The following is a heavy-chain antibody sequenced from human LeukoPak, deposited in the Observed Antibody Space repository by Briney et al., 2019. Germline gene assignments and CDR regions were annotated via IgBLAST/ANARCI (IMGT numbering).Heavy chain of an antibody. CDR1: GFTFSSYS. CDR2: ISSSSRYI. CDR3: ARDWVVRGVHDYYYGMDV. J-gene: IGHJ6*02. Sequence: GGSLRLSCEVSGFTFSSYSMNWVRQAPGKGLEWVSSISSSSRYIYYADSVKGRFTISRDNAKNSLYLQMNSLRAEDTAVYYCARDWVVRGVHDYYYGMDVWGQGTTVTVSS. D-gene: IGHD3-10*01. V-gene: IGHV3-21*01.